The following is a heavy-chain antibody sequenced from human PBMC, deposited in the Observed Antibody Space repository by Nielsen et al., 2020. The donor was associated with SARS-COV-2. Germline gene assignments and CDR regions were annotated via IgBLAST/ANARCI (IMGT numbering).Heavy chain of an antibody. J-gene: IGHJ4*02. CDR2: IISDGSST. D-gene: IGHD2-8*01. CDR1: GFTFSIYW. Sequence: WASLSLSCVASGFTFSIYWMHWVRQAPATWLVCVSLIISDGSSTSYADSVKGRFTISRDNAKNSLYLQMNSLRAEDTALYHCASFDCTNGVCLDYWGQGTLVTVSS. V-gene: IGHV3-74*01. CDR3: ASFDCTNGVCLDY.